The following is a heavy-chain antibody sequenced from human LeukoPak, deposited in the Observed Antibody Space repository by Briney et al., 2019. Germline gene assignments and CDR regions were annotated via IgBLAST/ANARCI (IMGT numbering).Heavy chain of an antibody. CDR3: ARGTLGAWGW. J-gene: IGHJ4*02. CDR2: ISSSNYI. V-gene: IGHV3-21*01. D-gene: IGHD6-19*01. CDR1: GFTFSSYD. Sequence: GGSLRLSCAVSGFTFSSYDMNWVRQAPGKGLEWVSSISSSNYIHYADSVKGRFTISRDNAKNSLYLQMNSLRAEDTAVYFCARGTLGAWGWWGQGTLVTVSA.